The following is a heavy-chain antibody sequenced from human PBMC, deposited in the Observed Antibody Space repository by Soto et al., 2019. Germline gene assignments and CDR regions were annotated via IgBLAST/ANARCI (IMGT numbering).Heavy chain of an antibody. CDR2: ISSRSGTM. V-gene: IGHV3-48*01. D-gene: IGHD3-10*01. CDR1: GFTFSESS. Sequence: EVQLVESGGGLVQPGGSLRLSWAASGFTFSESSMNWVRQAPGKVLEWVSYISSRSGTMFYAGSVRGRFTISRDNAKNSLYLQMNSLRAEDTAVYYCAIHGSGSRYWGQGTLVTVSS. CDR3: AIHGSGSRY. J-gene: IGHJ4*02.